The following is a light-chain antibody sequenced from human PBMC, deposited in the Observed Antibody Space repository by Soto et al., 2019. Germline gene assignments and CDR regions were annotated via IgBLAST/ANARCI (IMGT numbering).Light chain of an antibody. CDR3: QQYIRRPLS. CDR1: QDVTNS. Sequence: EILMTQSPATLSLSPGEGVTLSCRAAQDVTNSVAWYQQKSGQAPRXLIYDASARASGVSARFSGSGSGTDLTITISGLQAEDFEVYFCQQYIRRPLSFGQGTRLEI. CDR2: DAS. J-gene: IGKJ5*01. V-gene: IGKV3-15*01.